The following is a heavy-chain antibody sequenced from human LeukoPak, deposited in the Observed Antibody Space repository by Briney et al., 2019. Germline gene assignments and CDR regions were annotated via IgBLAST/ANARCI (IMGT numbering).Heavy chain of an antibody. D-gene: IGHD2-15*01. J-gene: IGHJ4*02. CDR1: GFTFSSYA. Sequence: GGSLRLSCAASGFTFSSYAMTWVRQAPGKGLEWVSTISGSGDSTYYADSVKGRFTISRDNSKNTLYLQMNSLRAEDTAVYYCAKDLLVGVIPYYFDYWGQGTLVTVSS. CDR3: AKDLLVGVIPYYFDY. CDR2: ISGSGDST. V-gene: IGHV3-23*01.